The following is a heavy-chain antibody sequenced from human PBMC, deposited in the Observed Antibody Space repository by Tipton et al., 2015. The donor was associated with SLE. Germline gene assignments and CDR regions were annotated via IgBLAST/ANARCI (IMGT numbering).Heavy chain of an antibody. CDR2: IYTSGST. Sequence: LSLTCAVSGGSISSHYWSWIRQPAGKGLEWIGRIYTSGSTNYNPSLKSRVTMSVDTSKNQFSLKLSSVTAADTAVYYCARGGDSTGGFDPWGQGTLVTVSS. J-gene: IGHJ5*02. CDR3: ARGGDSTGGFDP. V-gene: IGHV4-4*07. D-gene: IGHD3-10*01. CDR1: GGSISSHY.